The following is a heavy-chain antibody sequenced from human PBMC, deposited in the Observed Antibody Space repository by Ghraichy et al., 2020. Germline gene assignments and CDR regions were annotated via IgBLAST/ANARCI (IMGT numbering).Heavy chain of an antibody. CDR3: ARDKAAGGGVSDY. Sequence: GESLNISCAASGFTFSSYSMNWVRQAPGKGLEWVSSISSSSSYIYYADSVKGRFTISRDNAKNSLYLQMNSLRAEDTAVYYCARDKAAGGGVSDYWGQGTLVTVSS. CDR2: ISSSSSYI. V-gene: IGHV3-21*01. CDR1: GFTFSSYS. J-gene: IGHJ4*02. D-gene: IGHD6-13*01.